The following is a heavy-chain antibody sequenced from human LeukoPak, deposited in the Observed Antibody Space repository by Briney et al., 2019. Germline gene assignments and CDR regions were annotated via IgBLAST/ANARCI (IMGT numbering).Heavy chain of an antibody. CDR3: ARTHTYYDILTGYHGSYYFDY. J-gene: IGHJ4*02. D-gene: IGHD3-9*01. CDR1: GGSISSYY. Sequence: PSETLSLTCTVSGGSISSYYWSWIRQPAGKGLEWIGRIYTSGSTNYNPSLKSRVTMSVDTSKNQFSLKLSSVTAADTAVYYCARTHTYYDILTGYHGSYYFDYWGQGTLVTVSS. CDR2: IYTSGST. V-gene: IGHV4-4*07.